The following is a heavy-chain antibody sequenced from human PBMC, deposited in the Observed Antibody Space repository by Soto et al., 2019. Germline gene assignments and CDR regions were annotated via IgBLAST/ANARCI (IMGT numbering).Heavy chain of an antibody. J-gene: IGHJ6*02. CDR1: GFTFSSYG. CDR2: ISYDGMNK. CDR3: AKVIEALAVHYAMDV. D-gene: IGHD3-3*02. Sequence: QVQLVESGGGVVQPGRSLRLSCAASGFTFSSYGMHWVRQAPGKGLEWVAVISYDGMNKHYADFVKGRFTISRDNSKNTLYLQMNSLRAEDTAVYYCAKVIEALAVHYAMDVWGQGTTVTVSS. V-gene: IGHV3-30*18.